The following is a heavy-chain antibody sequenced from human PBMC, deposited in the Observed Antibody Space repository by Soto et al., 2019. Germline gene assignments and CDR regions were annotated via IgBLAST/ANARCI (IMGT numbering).Heavy chain of an antibody. Sequence: SETLSLTCAVSGGSISSGDYSWSWIRQPPGKGLEWIGYIYHSGSTYYNLSLKSRVTISVDRSKNQFSLKLSSVTAADTAVYYCARRYGPGFDYWGQGTLVTVSS. J-gene: IGHJ4*02. D-gene: IGHD4-17*01. CDR1: GGSISSGDYS. CDR2: IYHSGST. V-gene: IGHV4-30-2*01. CDR3: ARRYGPGFDY.